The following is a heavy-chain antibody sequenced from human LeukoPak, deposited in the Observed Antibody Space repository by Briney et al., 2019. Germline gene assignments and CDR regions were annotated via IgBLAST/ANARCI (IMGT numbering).Heavy chain of an antibody. J-gene: IGHJ5*02. CDR1: GVSISSSSYY. D-gene: IGHD6-13*01. V-gene: IGHV4-39*01. CDR3: ARHIWSSSWYLNWFDP. Sequence: TPSETLSLTCTVSGVSISSSSYYWGWIRQPPGKGLEWIGSIYYSGSTYYNPSLKSRVTISVDTSKNQFSLKLSSVTAADTAVYYCARHIWSSSWYLNWFDPWGQGTLVTVSS. CDR2: IYYSGST.